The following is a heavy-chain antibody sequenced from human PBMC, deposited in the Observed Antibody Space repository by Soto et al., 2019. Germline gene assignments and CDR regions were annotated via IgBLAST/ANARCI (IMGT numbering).Heavy chain of an antibody. V-gene: IGHV1-69*13. J-gene: IGHJ6*02. Sequence: ASVKVSCKAPGCTFSSYAISWVRQAPGQGLEWMGGIITIFGTANYAQKFQGRVTITADESTSTGYMELSSLRSEDTAVYYCARSQGGSSSLDIYYYYYYGMDVWGQGTTVTVSS. D-gene: IGHD2-15*01. CDR2: IITIFGTA. CDR1: GCTFSSYA. CDR3: ARSQGGSSSLDIYYYYYYGMDV.